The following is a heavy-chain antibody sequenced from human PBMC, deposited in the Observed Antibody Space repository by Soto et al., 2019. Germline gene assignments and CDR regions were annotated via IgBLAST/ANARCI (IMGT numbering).Heavy chain of an antibody. CDR2: ISGYNGNT. CDR1: GYTFSNYG. J-gene: IGHJ6*02. D-gene: IGHD6-19*01. V-gene: IGHV1-18*01. CDR3: SRFIMVGGWFDPNYYHGMEV. Sequence: QVQLLQSGAEVKKPGASVTVSCKTSGYTFSNYGINWVRQAPGQGLEWMGWISGYNGNTNYAQTGQGSVPMSTNTSTGTVDMELRSMKSDDTAIYYCSRFIMVGGWFDPNYYHGMEVWGQGTTVTVSS.